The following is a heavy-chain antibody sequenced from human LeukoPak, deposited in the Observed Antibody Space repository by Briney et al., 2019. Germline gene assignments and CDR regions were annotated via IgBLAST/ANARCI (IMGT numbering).Heavy chain of an antibody. CDR3: ARDRWATADFDY. D-gene: IGHD5-12*01. J-gene: IGHJ4*02. CDR1: GFTFSNYD. V-gene: IGHV3-21*01. CDR2: ISSSSSYI. Sequence: PGGSLRLSCVASGFTFSNYDMNWVRQAPGKGLEWVSFISSSSSYIYYADPVKGRFTISRDNAKNTLYLQMNSLRAEDTAVYYCARDRWATADFDYWGQGTLVTVSS.